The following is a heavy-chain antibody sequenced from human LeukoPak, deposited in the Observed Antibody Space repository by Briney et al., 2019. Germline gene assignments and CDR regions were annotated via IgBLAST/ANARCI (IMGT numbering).Heavy chain of an antibody. CDR2: ISWNSGSI. J-gene: IGHJ4*02. CDR1: GFTFDDYA. D-gene: IGHD5-12*01. V-gene: IGHV3-9*01. CDR3: AKAPQSLMVASHFDY. Sequence: GGSLRLSCAASGFTFDDYAMHWVRQAPGKGLEWVSGISWNSGSIGYADSVKGRFTISRDNTKNSLYLQMNSLRAEDTALYYCAKAPQSLMVASHFDYWGQGTLVTVSS.